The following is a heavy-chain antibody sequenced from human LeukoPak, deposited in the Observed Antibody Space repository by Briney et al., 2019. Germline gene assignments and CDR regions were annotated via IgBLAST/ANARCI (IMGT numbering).Heavy chain of an antibody. J-gene: IGHJ5*02. CDR2: ISDNGGNI. V-gene: IGHV3-23*01. D-gene: IGHD6-19*01. CDR1: GFTFSSYA. Sequence: GGSLRLSCAASGFTFSSYAMSWVRQAPGKGLEWVSVISDNGGNIYYTDSVKGRFTISRDNSKNMLYLQMNSLRVDDTAVYYCTKARFGSGWYDNWGQGTLVTVSS. CDR3: TKARFGSGWYDN.